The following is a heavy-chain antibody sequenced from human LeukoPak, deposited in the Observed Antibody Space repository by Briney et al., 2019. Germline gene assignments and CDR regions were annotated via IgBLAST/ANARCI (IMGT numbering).Heavy chain of an antibody. CDR3: AKSLSRDYYDSSGYCQSFDY. V-gene: IGHV3-23*01. CDR2: ISGSGGST. CDR1: GFTFSSYA. Sequence: PGGSLRLSCAASGFTFSSYAMSWVRQAPGKGLEWVSAISGSGGSTYYADSVKGRFTISRDNSKNTLYLQMNSLRAEDTAVYYCAKSLSRDYYDSSGYCQSFDYWGQGTLVTVSS. J-gene: IGHJ4*02. D-gene: IGHD3-22*01.